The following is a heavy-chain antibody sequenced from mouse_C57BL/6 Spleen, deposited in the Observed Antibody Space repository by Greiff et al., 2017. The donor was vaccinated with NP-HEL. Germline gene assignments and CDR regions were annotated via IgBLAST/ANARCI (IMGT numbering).Heavy chain of an antibody. D-gene: IGHD2-4*01. V-gene: IGHV5-4*01. CDR3: ARGGDYDGAAWFAY. CDR1: GFTFSSYA. CDR2: ISDGGSYT. Sequence: EVQLVESGGGLVKPGGSLKLSCAASGFTFSSYAMSWVRQTPEKRLEWVATISDGGSYTYYPDNVKGRFTISRDNAKNNLYLQMSHLKSEDTAMYYCARGGDYDGAAWFAYWGQGTLVTVSA. J-gene: IGHJ3*01.